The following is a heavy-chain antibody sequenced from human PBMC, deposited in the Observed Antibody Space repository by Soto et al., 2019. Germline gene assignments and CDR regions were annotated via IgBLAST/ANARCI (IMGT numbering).Heavy chain of an antibody. D-gene: IGHD6-19*01. CDR1: GYTFTGYY. V-gene: IGHV1-2*04. CDR2: INPNSGGT. Sequence: ASVKVSCKASGYTFTGYYMHWVRQAPGQGLEWMGWINPNSGGTNYAQKFQGWVIMTRDTSISTAYMELSRLTSDDTAVYYCATGRTGITVTGTTPQAFDYWGQGTLVTVSS. J-gene: IGHJ4*02. CDR3: ATGRTGITVTGTTPQAFDY.